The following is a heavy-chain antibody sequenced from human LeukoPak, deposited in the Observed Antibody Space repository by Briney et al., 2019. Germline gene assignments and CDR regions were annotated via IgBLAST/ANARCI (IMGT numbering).Heavy chain of an antibody. V-gene: IGHV4-34*01. Sequence: PSETLSLTCAVYGGSFSGYYWSWIRQPPGKGLEWIGEINHSGSTNYNPSLKSRVTISVDTSKNQFSLKLSSVTAADTAVYYCARVGWFSKGYYYGMDVWGKGTTVTVSS. D-gene: IGHD3-10*01. J-gene: IGHJ6*04. CDR3: ARVGWFSKGYYYGMDV. CDR1: GGSFSGYY. CDR2: INHSGST.